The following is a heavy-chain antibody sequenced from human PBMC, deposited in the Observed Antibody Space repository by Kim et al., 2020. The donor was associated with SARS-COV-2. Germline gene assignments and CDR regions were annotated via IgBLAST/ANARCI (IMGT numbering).Heavy chain of an antibody. CDR2: VNAANDKT. Sequence: ASVKVSCKASGYTFKSYPINWLRQAPGQTLEWMGWVNAANDKTNYSQKFQGRITISRDTSANTAYMELRSLTTKDTAVYYCVREMNHTVYDYWGQGTMVTVSS. J-gene: IGHJ4*02. CDR1: GYTFKSYP. D-gene: IGHD4-4*01. CDR3: VREMNHTVYDY. V-gene: IGHV1-3*01.